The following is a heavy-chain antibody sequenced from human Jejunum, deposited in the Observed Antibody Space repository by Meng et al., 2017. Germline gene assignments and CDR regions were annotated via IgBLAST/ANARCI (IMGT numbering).Heavy chain of an antibody. CDR1: GYSLTSYA. J-gene: IGHJ3*02. D-gene: IGHD5-18*01. CDR3: AKVDTPMVTFDDAFDI. CDR2: INTKTGNP. Sequence: ASAKVFCKASGYSLTSYAMNWVRQAPGQGLEWMGWINTKTGNPTYAQGCRGRFVFSLDTSVSTAYLQISSLKAEDTAVYYCAKVDTPMVTFDDAFDIWGQGTLVTVSS. V-gene: IGHV7-4-1*02.